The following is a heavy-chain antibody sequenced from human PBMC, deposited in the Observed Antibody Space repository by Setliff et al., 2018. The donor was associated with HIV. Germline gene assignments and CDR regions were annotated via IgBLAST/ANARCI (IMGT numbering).Heavy chain of an antibody. V-gene: IGHV4-4*09. CDR3: ARRRLSKGGAFDY. CDR2: IFSNVTT. CDR1: GDSIDDSY. D-gene: IGHD2-21*02. Sequence: PSETLSLTCTVSGDSIDDSYWSWIRQPPGQGLEWIGYIFSNVTTNYSPSLKSRVTMSIDRSKSQFLLNLTSVNASDTAIYYCARRRLSKGGAFDYWGQGALVTAPQ. J-gene: IGHJ4*02.